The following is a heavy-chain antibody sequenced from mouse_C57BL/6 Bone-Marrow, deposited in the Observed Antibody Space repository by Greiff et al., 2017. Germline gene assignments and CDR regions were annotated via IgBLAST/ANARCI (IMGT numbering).Heavy chain of an antibody. D-gene: IGHD2-3*01. V-gene: IGHV5-16*01. J-gene: IGHJ4*01. CDR2: INYDGSST. CDR1: GFTFSDYY. CDR3: ARDQGGGYYVGYAMDY. Sequence: EVMLVESEGGLVQPGSSMKLSCTASGFTFSDYYMAWVRQVPEKGLEWVANINYDGSSTYYLDSLKSRFIISRDTAKNILYLQMSSLKSEDTATYYCARDQGGGYYVGYAMDYWGQGTSVTVSS.